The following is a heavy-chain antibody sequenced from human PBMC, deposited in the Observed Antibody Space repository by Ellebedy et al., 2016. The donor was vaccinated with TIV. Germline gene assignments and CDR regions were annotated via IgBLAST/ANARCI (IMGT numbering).Heavy chain of an antibody. CDR2: VNPRGGST. CDR1: GYTFTSYY. Sequence: ASVKVSCKASGYTFTSYYMHWVRQAPGQGLEWMGIVNPRGGSTSYAQKFQGRVTMTRDTSTSTVYMERSSLRSDDTAVYYCARGPYGGISVWYFDVWGRGTLVTVSS. J-gene: IGHJ2*01. V-gene: IGHV1-46*01. D-gene: IGHD4-23*01. CDR3: ARGPYGGISVWYFDV.